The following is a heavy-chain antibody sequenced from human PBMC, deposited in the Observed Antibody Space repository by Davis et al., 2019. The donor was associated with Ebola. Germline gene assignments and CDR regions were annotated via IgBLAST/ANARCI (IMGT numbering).Heavy chain of an antibody. J-gene: IGHJ4*02. Sequence: SETLSLTCTVSGGSISSYYWSWIRQPPGKGLEWIGYIYYSGSTNYNPSLKSRVTISVDTSKNQFSLKLSSVTAADTAVYYCAGCSSTSCSTAVDYWGQGTLVTVSS. V-gene: IGHV4-59*01. CDR1: GGSISSYY. D-gene: IGHD2-2*01. CDR2: IYYSGST. CDR3: AGCSSTSCSTAVDY.